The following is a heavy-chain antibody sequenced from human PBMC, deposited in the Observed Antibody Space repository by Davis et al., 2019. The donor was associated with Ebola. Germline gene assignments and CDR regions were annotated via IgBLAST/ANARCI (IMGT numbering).Heavy chain of an antibody. CDR2: INPHNGNT. CDR1: GYTFTNYG. J-gene: IGHJ4*02. D-gene: IGHD1-1*01. Sequence: ASVKVSCKASGYTFTNYGITWVRQAPGQGLEWMGWINPHNGNTNYAQNVQGRVTMTTDTSTSTAYMEVGSLKSDDTAVYYCARAQFPTTSDHWGPGTLVTVSS. CDR3: ARAQFPTTSDH. V-gene: IGHV1-18*04.